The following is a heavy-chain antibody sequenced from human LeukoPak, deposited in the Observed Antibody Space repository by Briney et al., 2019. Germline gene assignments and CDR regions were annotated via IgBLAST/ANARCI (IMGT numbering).Heavy chain of an antibody. V-gene: IGHV1-69*01. CDR1: GGSFSSYA. D-gene: IGHD2-8*02. Sequence: GSSVNVSCKTSGGSFSSYAISWVRQAPGQGLEWMGGIIPVSSTTYNAQKFQGRVTITADESTSTAYMELSSLRSEDTAVYYCARSAYTGGVFENWGQGTPVTVAS. J-gene: IGHJ4*02. CDR3: ARSAYTGGVFEN. CDR2: IIPVSSTT.